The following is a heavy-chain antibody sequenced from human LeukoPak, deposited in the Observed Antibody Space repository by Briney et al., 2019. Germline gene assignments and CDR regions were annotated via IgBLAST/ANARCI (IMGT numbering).Heavy chain of an antibody. Sequence: SETLSFTGTGSGGSISSYYWSWIRQPPGKGLEGIGYIYYSGSTNYNPSLKSRVTISVDTSKNQFSLKLSSVTAADTVVYYCARVSGSYMYYFDYWGQGTLVTVSS. V-gene: IGHV4-59*08. CDR1: GGSISSYY. CDR2: IYYSGST. J-gene: IGHJ4*02. D-gene: IGHD1-26*01. CDR3: ARVSGSYMYYFDY.